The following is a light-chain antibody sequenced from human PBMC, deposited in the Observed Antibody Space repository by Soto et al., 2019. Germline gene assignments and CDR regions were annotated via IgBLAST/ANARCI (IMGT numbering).Light chain of an antibody. CDR1: QSVSSNY. CDR3: QQYGTFPLT. Sequence: EIVLTQSPGTLSLSPGERATLSCRASQSVSSNYLAWYQQKPGQAPRLLIYGASSRATGIPDRFSGSGSGTDFTLTISGLEAEYFGVYFCQQYGTFPLTFGGGTKVEIK. J-gene: IGKJ4*01. CDR2: GAS. V-gene: IGKV3-20*01.